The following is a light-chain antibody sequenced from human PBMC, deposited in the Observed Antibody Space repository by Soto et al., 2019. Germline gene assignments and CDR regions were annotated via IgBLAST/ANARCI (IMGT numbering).Light chain of an antibody. Sequence: QSVLTQPPSASGTPGQRVTISCSGSSSNIGSNAVNWYQQLPGTAPKLLIYSNNPRPSGVSDRFSGSKSGTSASLAISGLQSKDEADYYCATWDDSLNGYWVFGGGTKLTV. V-gene: IGLV1-44*01. CDR2: SNN. J-gene: IGLJ3*02. CDR1: SSNIGSNA. CDR3: ATWDDSLNGYWV.